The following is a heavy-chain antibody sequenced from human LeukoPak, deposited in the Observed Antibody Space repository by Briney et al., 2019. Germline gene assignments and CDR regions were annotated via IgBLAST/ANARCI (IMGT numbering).Heavy chain of an antibody. CDR2: VYYNGGT. Sequence: SQTLSLTCTVSGGSISSGGYYWSWIRQHPGKGLEWIGYVYYNGGTDYTPSLKSRVTRSVDTSKNHFSLRLTSVTAADTAVYYCARVGNGYDYADYWGQGTLVTVSS. J-gene: IGHJ4*02. CDR1: GGSISSGGYY. D-gene: IGHD5-12*01. V-gene: IGHV4-31*03. CDR3: ARVGNGYDYADY.